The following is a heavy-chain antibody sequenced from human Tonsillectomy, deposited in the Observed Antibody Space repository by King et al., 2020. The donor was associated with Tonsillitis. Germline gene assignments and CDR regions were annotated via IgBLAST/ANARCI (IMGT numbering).Heavy chain of an antibody. V-gene: IGHV3-15*01. CDR2: IKSKTDGGTT. J-gene: IGHJ3*02. CDR3: TTDLGVDAFDI. CDR1: GFTFSNAW. Sequence: QLVQSGGGLVKPGGSLRLSCAASGFTFSNAWMSWVRQAPGKGLEWVGRIKSKTDGGTTDYAAPVKGRFTIARDDSKNTLYLQMNSLKTEDTAVYYCTTDLGVDAFDIWGQGTMVTVSS. D-gene: IGHD3-16*01.